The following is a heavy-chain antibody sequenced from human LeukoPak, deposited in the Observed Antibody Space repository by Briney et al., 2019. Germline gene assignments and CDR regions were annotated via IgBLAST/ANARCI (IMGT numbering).Heavy chain of an antibody. J-gene: IGHJ3*01. Sequence: SETLSLTCTISGGSITSDFWNWLRQPPGKGLEWIGYIYYDGTSNYNPSLKSRVTMSVESSKNQFSLNLSSVIAADAAVYSCCSGWYLGSFDVWGQGTMVTVSS. CDR1: GGSITSDF. D-gene: IGHD6-19*01. CDR2: IYYDGTS. CDR3: CSGWYLGSFDV. V-gene: IGHV4-59*01.